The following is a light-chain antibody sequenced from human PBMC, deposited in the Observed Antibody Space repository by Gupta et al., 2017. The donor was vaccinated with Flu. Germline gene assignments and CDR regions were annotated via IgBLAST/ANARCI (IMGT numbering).Light chain of an antibody. CDR3: QQSYSTPQS. CDR1: QSISSY. Sequence: DIKLTQSPSSLPESVGDRVTITCRASQSISSYLNWYQQKPGKAPKLLIYAASSLQSGVPSRFSGSGSGTDFTLTISSLQPEDFATYYCQQSYSTPQSFGQGTKLEIK. J-gene: IGKJ2*03. CDR2: AAS. V-gene: IGKV1-39*01.